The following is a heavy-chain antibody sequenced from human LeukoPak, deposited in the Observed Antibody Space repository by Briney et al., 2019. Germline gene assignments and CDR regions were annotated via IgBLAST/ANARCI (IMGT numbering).Heavy chain of an antibody. CDR1: GFTFNDYY. CDR3: ARSAGGSSYYFDC. J-gene: IGHJ4*02. D-gene: IGHD6-13*01. V-gene: IGHV3-11*06. Sequence: GGSLRLSCAASGFTFNDYYMSWIRQAPGKGLEWVSYISSGSSFTDYADSVRGRFTISRDNAKNSLHLQIHSLRAEDTAVYYCARSAGGSSYYFDCWGQGTLVTVSS. CDR2: ISSGSSFT.